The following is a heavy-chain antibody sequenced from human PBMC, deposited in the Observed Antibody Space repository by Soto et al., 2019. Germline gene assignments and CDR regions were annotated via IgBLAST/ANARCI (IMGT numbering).Heavy chain of an antibody. D-gene: IGHD2-15*01. CDR2: IIPIIGTA. CDR1: GGTFSSFA. Sequence: QVPLVQSGAEVKKPGSSVKVSCKASGGTFSSFAISWVRQAPGQGLEWMGGIIPIIGTANYAQKFQGRVTITADESPSTAHMGLSSLISEDSAVYYCARGYCSGGSCYSDYWGQGTLVTVSS. V-gene: IGHV1-69*12. CDR3: ARGYCSGGSCYSDY. J-gene: IGHJ4*02.